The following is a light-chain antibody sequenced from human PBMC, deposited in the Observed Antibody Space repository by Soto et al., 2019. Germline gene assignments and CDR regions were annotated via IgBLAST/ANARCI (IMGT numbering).Light chain of an antibody. J-gene: IGKJ1*01. CDR3: QQYYSTPWT. Sequence: DIVMTQSPDSLAVSLGERATINCKSSQSVLYSPNNKNYLAWYQQKPGQPPKLLIYWASTRESGVPDRFSGSGSGTDFTLTISSLQAEDVAVYYCQQYYSTPWTFGLGTKVEIK. CDR1: QSVLYSPNNKNY. CDR2: WAS. V-gene: IGKV4-1*01.